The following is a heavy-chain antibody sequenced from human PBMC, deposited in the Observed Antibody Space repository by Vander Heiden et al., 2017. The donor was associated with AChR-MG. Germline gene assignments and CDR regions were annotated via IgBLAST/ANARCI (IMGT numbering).Heavy chain of an antibody. V-gene: IGHV3-23*01. CDR1: GSTFTSYA. J-gene: IGHJ4*02. CDR2: ISGDGSST. Sequence: EVQLLESGGGLVQPGGSLRLSRAPSGSTFTSYAMSWVRQAPGKGLEWVSAISGDGSSTYYADSVKGRFTISRDNSKNTLYLQMNSLRAEDTAVHYCAKGAYSSGWSFDYWGQGTLVTVSS. CDR3: AKGAYSSGWSFDY. D-gene: IGHD6-19*01.